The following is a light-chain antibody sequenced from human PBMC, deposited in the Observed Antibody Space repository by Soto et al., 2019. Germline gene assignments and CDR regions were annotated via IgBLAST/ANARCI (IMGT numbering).Light chain of an antibody. Sequence: QSVLTQPPSVSGAPGQRVTIPCTGTSSNIGAGVDVHWYQHLPGTAPKLLIYGNNHRPSGVPDRFSGSKSGTSASLAITGLQAEDEADYSCQSFDTSLGRSVFGGGTKLTVL. V-gene: IGLV1-40*01. CDR1: SSNIGAGVD. CDR3: QSFDTSLGRSV. J-gene: IGLJ2*01. CDR2: GNN.